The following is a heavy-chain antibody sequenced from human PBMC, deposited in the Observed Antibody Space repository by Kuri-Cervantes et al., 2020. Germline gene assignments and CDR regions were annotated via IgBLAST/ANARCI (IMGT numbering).Heavy chain of an antibody. D-gene: IGHD3-10*01. CDR2: IYYSGST. CDR1: GGSFSGYY. J-gene: IGHJ4*02. Sequence: GSLRLSCAVYGGSFSGYYWGWIRQPPGKGLEWIGSIYYSGSTYYNPSLKSRVTISVDTSKNQFSLKLSSVTAADTAVYYCARFGESWTDYWGQGTLVTVSS. V-gene: IGHV4-34*01. CDR3: ARFGESWTDY.